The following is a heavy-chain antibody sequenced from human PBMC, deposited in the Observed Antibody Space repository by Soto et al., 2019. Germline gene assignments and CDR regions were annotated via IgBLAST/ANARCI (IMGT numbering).Heavy chain of an antibody. D-gene: IGHD2-15*01. V-gene: IGHV4-38-2*01. CDR1: GYSISLGYY. CDR3: ASVKLAGRGGFDY. Sequence: NPSETLSLTCAVSGYSISLGYYWGWIRQPPGKGLEWIGSIYHSGNTYYNPSLKSRVSISLDTSKNHFSLELTSVTAADTAVYYCASVKLAGRGGFDYWGRGTLVTVSS. J-gene: IGHJ4*02. CDR2: IYHSGNT.